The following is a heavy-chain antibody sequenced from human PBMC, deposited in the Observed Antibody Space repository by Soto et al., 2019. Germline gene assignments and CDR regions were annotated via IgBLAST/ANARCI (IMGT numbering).Heavy chain of an antibody. Sequence: QVQLVVSGGGLVKPGGTLRISCAASGFTFSDYYISWIRQAPGKGLEWVSYISSSGSIINYADSVKGRFTISRDNAKNSLYLQMNSLRAEDTAVYYCALAGYDSNYYAVTPLSAGHFWGQGTMVTVSS. CDR1: GFTFSDYY. CDR3: ALAGYDSNYYAVTPLSAGHF. J-gene: IGHJ4*02. D-gene: IGHD4-4*01. CDR2: ISSSGSII. V-gene: IGHV3-11*01.